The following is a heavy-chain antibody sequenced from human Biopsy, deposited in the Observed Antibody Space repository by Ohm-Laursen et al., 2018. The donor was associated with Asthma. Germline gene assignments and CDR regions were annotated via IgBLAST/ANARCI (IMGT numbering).Heavy chain of an antibody. CDR2: FSASGTS. CDR3: ARHGPTNYRLDS. CDR1: GDSFTYPGYY. V-gene: IGHV4-39*01. D-gene: IGHD4/OR15-4a*01. Sequence: GTLSLTCSVSGDSFTYPGYYWSWLRQPPGKGLEWIASFSASGTSYFNASLKSRVTTSVDMSKNQLSLRLTSVTAADTAVYFCARHGPTNYRLDSWGQGSLVIVSS. J-gene: IGHJ1*01.